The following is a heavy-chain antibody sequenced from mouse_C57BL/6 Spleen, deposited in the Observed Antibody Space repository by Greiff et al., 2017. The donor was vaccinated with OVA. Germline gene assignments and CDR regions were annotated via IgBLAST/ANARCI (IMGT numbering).Heavy chain of an antibody. CDR1: GYTFTSYW. V-gene: IGHV1-72*01. CDR2: IDPNSGGT. Sequence: QVQLQQPGAELVKPGASVKLSCKASGYTFTSYWMHWVKQRPGRGLEWIGRIDPNSGGTKYNEKFKSKATLTVDTPSSTAYMQLSSLTSEDSAAYYCARAPTPYGSQAWFAYWGQGTLVTVSA. J-gene: IGHJ3*01. CDR3: ARAPTPYGSQAWFAY. D-gene: IGHD2-2*01.